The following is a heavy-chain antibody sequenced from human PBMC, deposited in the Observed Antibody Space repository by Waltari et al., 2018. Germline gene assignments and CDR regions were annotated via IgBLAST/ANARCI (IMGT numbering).Heavy chain of an antibody. D-gene: IGHD2-2*02. CDR3: ARNGVVAVPVSITYFFDY. Sequence: HVQLQESGPGLVKPSETLSLTCTVSAGSVSGYYWSWIRQSAGKGLEWLGRVDPSGSTNYNPSLRRRVTTSIDTSKKQFSLRLTSVTAADTAVYYCARNGVVAVPVSITYFFDYWGQGTLVTVSS. CDR1: AGSVSGYY. V-gene: IGHV4-4*07. CDR2: VDPSGST. J-gene: IGHJ4*02.